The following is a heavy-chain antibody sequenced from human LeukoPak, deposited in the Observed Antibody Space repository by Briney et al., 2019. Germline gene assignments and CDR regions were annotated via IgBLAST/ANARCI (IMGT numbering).Heavy chain of an antibody. CDR1: GFDFSNYW. D-gene: IGHD3-10*01. V-gene: IGHV3-30-3*01. J-gene: IGHJ6*02. CDR3: ARDGGLLWFGELAHYYYGMDV. CDR2: ISYDGSNK. Sequence: GGSLRLSCAASGFDFSNYWMYWVRQAPGKGLEWVAVISYDGSNKYYADSVKGRFTISRDNSKNTLYLQMNSLRAEDTAVYYCARDGGLLWFGELAHYYYGMDVWGQGTTVTVSS.